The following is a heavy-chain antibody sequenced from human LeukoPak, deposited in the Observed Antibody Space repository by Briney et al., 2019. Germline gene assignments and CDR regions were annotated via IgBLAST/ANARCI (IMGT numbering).Heavy chain of an antibody. V-gene: IGHV3-30*04. J-gene: IGHJ3*02. CDR2: ISYDGSSK. CDR3: ARARSSYGYGDAFDI. CDR1: GFTFSTYA. Sequence: GSLRLSCAASGFTFSTYAMHWVRQAPGKGLEWVAVISYDGSSKYYADSVKGRFTISRDNSKNTLYLQMNSLRAEDTAVYYCARARSSYGYGDAFDIWGQGTMVTVSS. D-gene: IGHD5-18*01.